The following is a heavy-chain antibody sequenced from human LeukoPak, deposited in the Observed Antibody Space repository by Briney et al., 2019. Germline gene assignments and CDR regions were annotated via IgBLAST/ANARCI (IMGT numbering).Heavy chain of an antibody. J-gene: IGHJ6*03. D-gene: IGHD2-2*01. CDR1: GFTFSSYW. Sequence: GGSLRLSCAASGFTFSSYWMSWVRQAPGKGLEWVANIKQDGSEKYYVDSVKGRFTISRDNAKNSLYLQMNSLRAEDTAVYYCARLGYCSSTSCYGYYYYYYMDVWGKGTTVTASS. CDR3: ARLGYCSSTSCYGYYYYYYMDV. V-gene: IGHV3-7*01. CDR2: IKQDGSEK.